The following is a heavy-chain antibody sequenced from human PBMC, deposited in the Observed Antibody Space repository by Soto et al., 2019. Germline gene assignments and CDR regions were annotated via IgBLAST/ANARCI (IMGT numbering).Heavy chain of an antibody. D-gene: IGHD2-8*01. CDR1: GGSISSYY. Sequence: QVQLQESGPGLVKPSETLSLTCTVSGGSISSYYWSWIRQPPGKGLEWIGYIYYSGSTNYNPSLKSRVTISVDTAKNQFSLKLSSVTAADTAVYCCAKTDRVYFPVHWGQGTLVTVSS. CDR2: IYYSGST. CDR3: AKTDRVYFPVH. V-gene: IGHV4-59*08. J-gene: IGHJ4*02.